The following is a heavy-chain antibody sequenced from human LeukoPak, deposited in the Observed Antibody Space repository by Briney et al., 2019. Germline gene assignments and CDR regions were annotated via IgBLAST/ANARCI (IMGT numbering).Heavy chain of an antibody. V-gene: IGHV1-18*01. CDR3: ARENFVVVTAKNYYYHMDV. Sequence: ASVKVSCKASGYTFTSYGISWVRQAPGQGLEWMGWISAYNGNTNYAQKLQGRVTMTTDTSTSTAYMELRSLRSDDTAVYYCARENFVVVTAKNYYYHMDVGEKGTRVPVSS. CDR1: GYTFTSYG. D-gene: IGHD2-21*02. CDR2: ISAYNGNT. J-gene: IGHJ6*03.